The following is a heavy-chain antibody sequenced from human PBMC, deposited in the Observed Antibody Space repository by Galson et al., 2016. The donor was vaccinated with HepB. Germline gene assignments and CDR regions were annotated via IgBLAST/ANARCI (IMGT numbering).Heavy chain of an antibody. Sequence: QSGAEVKKSGESLKISCKASGGTFSSYAISWVRQAPGQGLEWMGGIIPFFGPANYAQKFQGRVTITADESTSTVYMELRSLRSEETAVYYCARRGGSYYYFDYWGQGTLVTVSS. J-gene: IGHJ4*02. V-gene: IGHV1-69*01. CDR3: ARRGGSYYYFDY. D-gene: IGHD1-26*01. CDR2: IIPFFGPA. CDR1: GGTFSSYA.